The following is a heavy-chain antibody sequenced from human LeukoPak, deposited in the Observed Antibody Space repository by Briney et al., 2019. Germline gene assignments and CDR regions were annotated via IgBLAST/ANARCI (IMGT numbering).Heavy chain of an antibody. V-gene: IGHV3-21*01. CDR1: GFTFSSYS. CDR2: ISSSSSYI. Sequence: GGSLRLSCAASGFTFSSYSMNWVRQAPGKGLEWVSSISSSSSYIYYADSVKGRFTISRDNSKNTLYLQMNGLRAEDTAVYYCAKESKNYYDSSGPRRYYYYMDVWGKGTTVTVSS. CDR3: AKESKNYYDSSGPRRYYYYMDV. J-gene: IGHJ6*03. D-gene: IGHD3-22*01.